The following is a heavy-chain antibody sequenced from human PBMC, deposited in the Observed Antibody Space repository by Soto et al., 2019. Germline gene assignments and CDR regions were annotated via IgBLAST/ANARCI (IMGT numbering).Heavy chain of an antibody. CDR2: ISYDGSNK. V-gene: IGHV3-30-3*01. Sequence: QVQLVESGGGVVQPGRSLRLSCAASGFTFSSYAMHWVRQAPGKGLEWVAVISYDGSNKYYADSVKGRFTISRDNSKNTLYLQMNSLRAEDTAVYYCARTLGRDRYDAFDIWSQGTMVTVSS. D-gene: IGHD2-15*01. CDR3: ARTLGRDRYDAFDI. CDR1: GFTFSSYA. J-gene: IGHJ3*02.